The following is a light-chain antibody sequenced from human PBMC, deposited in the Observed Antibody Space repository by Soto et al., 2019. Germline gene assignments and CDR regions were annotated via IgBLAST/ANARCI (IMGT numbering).Light chain of an antibody. J-gene: IGLJ3*02. CDR1: SNDVGIYNY. Sequence: QSALTQPASVSGSPGQSITISCTGTSNDVGIYNYVSWYQQHPGKAPKLIIYEVTKRPSGVSDRFSGSKSDNTASLTISGLQAEDEADYYCSSYTISSTWVFGGGTKLTVL. CDR2: EVT. V-gene: IGLV2-14*01. CDR3: SSYTISSTWV.